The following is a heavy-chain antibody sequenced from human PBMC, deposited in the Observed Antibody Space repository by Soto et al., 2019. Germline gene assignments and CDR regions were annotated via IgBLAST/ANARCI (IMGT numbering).Heavy chain of an antibody. J-gene: IGHJ5*02. CDR1: GFSFSSYS. D-gene: IGHD3-3*01. CDR2: ISSSSSTI. CDR3: APNTYYDFWSGANWFDP. V-gene: IGHV3-48*01. Sequence: PGGSLRLSCSASGFSFSSYSMNWVRQAPGKGLEWVSYISSSSSTIYYADSVKGRFTISRDNVKNSLYLQMSSLRAEDTAVYYCAPNTYYDFWSGANWFDPWGQGTLVTVSS.